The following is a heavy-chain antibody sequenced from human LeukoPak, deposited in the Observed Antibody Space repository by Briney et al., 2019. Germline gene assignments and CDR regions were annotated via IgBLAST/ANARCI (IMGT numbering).Heavy chain of an antibody. CDR2: ISPSGGST. CDR1: GYTFTSNY. Sequence: GASVKVSCKAFGYTFTSNYMHWVRQAPGQGPEWMGVISPSGGSTTYAQKFQGRVTLTRDMSTSTDYLELSSLRSEDTAVYYCARDRYYGSGSSPSFDYWGQGTLVTVSS. J-gene: IGHJ4*02. D-gene: IGHD3-10*01. CDR3: ARDRYYGSGSSPSFDY. V-gene: IGHV1-46*01.